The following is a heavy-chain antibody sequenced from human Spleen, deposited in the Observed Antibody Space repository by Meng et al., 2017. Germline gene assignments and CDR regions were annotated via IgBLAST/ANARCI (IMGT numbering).Heavy chain of an antibody. V-gene: IGHV3-66*02. CDR3: ARLLKLYYGMDI. Sequence: SLKISCAASGFTRSIFSMQWVRQAPGKGLEWVSIIYRGGSTYYVDSVEGRFTVSSDTSKNTVYLQMISLRTEDTAVYHCARLLKLYYGMDIWGQGTTVTVSS. CDR2: IYRGGST. CDR1: GFTRSIFS. J-gene: IGHJ6*02.